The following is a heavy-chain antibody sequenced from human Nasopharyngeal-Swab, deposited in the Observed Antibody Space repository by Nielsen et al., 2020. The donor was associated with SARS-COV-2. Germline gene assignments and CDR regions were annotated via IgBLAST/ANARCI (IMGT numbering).Heavy chain of an antibody. CDR1: GGSFSNYS. Sequence: GSLRLSCAVFGGSFSNYSWTWIRQPPGKELEWIGEFKYGGSSNYNPSLKSRVTMSLDTSKNQFSLELSSVTAADTAVYYCARGAPSSYWFDPWGQGTLVTVSS. J-gene: IGHJ5*02. V-gene: IGHV4-34*01. CDR3: ARGAPSSYWFDP. CDR2: FKYGGSS.